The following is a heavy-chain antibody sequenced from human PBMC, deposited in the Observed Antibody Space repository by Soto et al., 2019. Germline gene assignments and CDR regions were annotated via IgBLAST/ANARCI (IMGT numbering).Heavy chain of an antibody. V-gene: IGHV1-3*01. J-gene: IGHJ4*02. Sequence: QVQLVQSGAEVKKPGASVKVSCKASGYTFTSYAMHWVRQAPGQRLEWMGWINAGNGNTKYSQKFQGRVTITRDTSASTAYMELSSLRSEDTAVYYCARVGVAVTVTYYFDYWGQGTLVTVSS. CDR2: INAGNGNT. D-gene: IGHD6-19*01. CDR3: ARVGVAVTVTYYFDY. CDR1: GYTFTSYA.